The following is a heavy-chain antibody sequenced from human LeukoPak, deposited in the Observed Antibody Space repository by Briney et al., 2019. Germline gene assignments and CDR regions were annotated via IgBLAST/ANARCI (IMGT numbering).Heavy chain of an antibody. J-gene: IGHJ4*02. Sequence: GRSLRLSCAASGFTFDDYATHWVRQAPGKGLEWVSGISWNSGSIGYADSVKGRFTISRDNAKNSLYLQMNSLRAEDTALYYCAKDRRSSGWYDFDYWGQGTLVTVSS. CDR1: GFTFDDYA. CDR3: AKDRRSSGWYDFDY. D-gene: IGHD6-19*01. V-gene: IGHV3-9*01. CDR2: ISWNSGSI.